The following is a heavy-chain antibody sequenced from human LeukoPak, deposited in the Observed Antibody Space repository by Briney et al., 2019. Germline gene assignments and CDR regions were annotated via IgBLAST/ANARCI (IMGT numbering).Heavy chain of an antibody. V-gene: IGHV1-2*02. CDR2: IDPNSGGT. Sequence: ASVKVSCKASGYTFTDYYLHWVRQAPGQGPEWMGWIDPNSGGTHYVQKFQGTVTMTRDTSISTVYMELSRLSSDDTAVYYCAGDVGGIRRFDPWGQGTLVTVSS. CDR3: AGDVGGIRRFDP. D-gene: IGHD2-15*01. J-gene: IGHJ5*02. CDR1: GYTFTDYY.